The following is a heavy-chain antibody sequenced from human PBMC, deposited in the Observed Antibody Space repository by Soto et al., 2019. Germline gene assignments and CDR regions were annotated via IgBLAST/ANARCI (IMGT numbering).Heavy chain of an antibody. CDR1: GGSISSGGYY. CDR2: VYYSGST. V-gene: IGHV4-31*03. D-gene: IGHD3-10*01. Sequence: QVQLQESGPGLVKPSQTLSLTCTVSGGSISSGGYYWSWIRQHPGKGLEWIGYVYYSGSTYYNPSLKSRVTISLDTSKNQSSLTLSSVAAADTAVYSCARWFGRELSWYLYLWGRITLVTVSS. CDR3: ARWFGRELSWYLYL. J-gene: IGHJ2*01.